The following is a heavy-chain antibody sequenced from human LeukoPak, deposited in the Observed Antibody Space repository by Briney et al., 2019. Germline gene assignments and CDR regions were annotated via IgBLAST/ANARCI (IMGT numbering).Heavy chain of an antibody. CDR2: TSYDGSNK. D-gene: IGHD2-15*01. Sequence: SLRLSCAASGFAFGNYGIHWVRQAPGKGLEGVAGTSYDGSNKYYADSVKGRFTISRDNSQNTLYLQMHSLRAEDTAMYYCAKDFHSGAGRSAATSVYFYGLDVWGQGTTVTVSS. CDR3: AKDFHSGAGRSAATSVYFYGLDV. J-gene: IGHJ6*02. CDR1: GFAFGNYG. V-gene: IGHV3-30*18.